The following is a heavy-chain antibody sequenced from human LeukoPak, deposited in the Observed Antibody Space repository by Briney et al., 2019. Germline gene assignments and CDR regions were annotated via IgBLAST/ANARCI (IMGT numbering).Heavy chain of an antibody. J-gene: IGHJ4*02. V-gene: IGHV4-34*01. CDR1: GGSFSGYY. D-gene: IGHD3-10*01. CDR2: INHSGST. Sequence: SETLSLTCAVYGGSFSGYYWSWIRQPLGKGLEWIGEINHSGSTNYNPSLKSRVTISVDTSKNQFSLKLSSVTAADTAVYYCARGKRSLWFGEYFDYWGQGTLVTVSS. CDR3: ARGKRSLWFGEYFDY.